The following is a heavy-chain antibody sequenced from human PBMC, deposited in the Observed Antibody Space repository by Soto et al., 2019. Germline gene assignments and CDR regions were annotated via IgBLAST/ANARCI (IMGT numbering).Heavy chain of an antibody. CDR3: AKDHGLPAVALDY. J-gene: IGHJ4*02. CDR2: IYYDGNT. CDR1: GDSITSDKYY. Sequence: SETLSLTCTVSGDSITSDKYYWGWIRQPPGKGLETIANIYYDGNTYYNPSLESRVTMSVDTSKNQFSLKLTSVTAVDTAVYYCAKDHGLPAVALDYWGQGTLVTVSS. V-gene: IGHV4-39*07. D-gene: IGHD6-19*01.